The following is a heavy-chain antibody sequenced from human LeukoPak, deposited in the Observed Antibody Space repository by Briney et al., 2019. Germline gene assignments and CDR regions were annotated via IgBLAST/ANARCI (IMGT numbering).Heavy chain of an antibody. J-gene: IGHJ4*02. Sequence: PSETLSLTCAVSGGSISSRNWWSWVRQPPGKGLEWIGEIYHSGSTNYNPSLKTRVTISVDKSKNQFSLKLSSVTAADTAVYYCAKGAYCSGGNCYLGDLDYWGQGTLVTVSS. CDR2: IYHSGST. V-gene: IGHV4-4*02. CDR1: GGSISSRNW. D-gene: IGHD2-15*01. CDR3: AKGAYCSGGNCYLGDLDY.